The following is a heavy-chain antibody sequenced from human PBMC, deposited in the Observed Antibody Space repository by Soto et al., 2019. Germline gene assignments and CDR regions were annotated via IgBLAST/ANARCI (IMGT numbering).Heavy chain of an antibody. CDR2: MGWNGDII. CDR3: AKESAAYSSGWHALDV. V-gene: IGHV3-9*01. J-gene: IGHJ6*04. D-gene: IGHD6-19*01. CDR1: GFSFDDYA. Sequence: EVQLVESGGDLVQPGRSLRLSCTASGFSFDDYAIHWVRQAPGKGLEWVSGMGWNGDIIDYADSVKGRFTISRDNVKKSLYLKMNSLMIEDTALYFCAKESAAYSSGWHALDVWCEGTTVTVSS.